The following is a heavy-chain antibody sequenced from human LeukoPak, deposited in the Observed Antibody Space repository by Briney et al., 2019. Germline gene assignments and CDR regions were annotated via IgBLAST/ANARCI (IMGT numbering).Heavy chain of an antibody. CDR1: GFTFSSYA. J-gene: IGHJ4*02. Sequence: GGSLRLSCAASGFTFSSYAMHWVRQAPGKGLEYVSAISSNGGSTYYATSVKGRFTISRDNSKNTLYLQMGSLRAEDMAVYYCARGGVLRYFDWLLDYWGQGTLVTVSS. CDR3: ARGGVLRYFDWLLDY. CDR2: ISSNGGST. D-gene: IGHD3-9*01. V-gene: IGHV3-64*01.